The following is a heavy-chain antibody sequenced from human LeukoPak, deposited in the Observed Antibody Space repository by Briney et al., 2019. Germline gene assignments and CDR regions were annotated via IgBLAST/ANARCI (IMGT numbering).Heavy chain of an antibody. CDR1: GSTFPSHA. Sequence: ASVKVSCKASGSTFPSHAITWLRQAPGQGPEWMGWISTSNGDKNYVQNLQGRITLTIDTSTATAYMELRSLRSDDTAVYYCATRGITAARLDYWGRGTLVTVSS. J-gene: IGHJ4*02. D-gene: IGHD1-20*01. CDR3: ATRGITAARLDY. CDR2: ISTSNGDK. V-gene: IGHV1-18*04.